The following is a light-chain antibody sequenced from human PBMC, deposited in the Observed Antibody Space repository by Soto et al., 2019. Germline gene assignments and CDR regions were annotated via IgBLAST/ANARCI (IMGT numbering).Light chain of an antibody. V-gene: IGLV2-14*01. CDR3: SSYTSSSTLVV. CDR1: SSDVVDYNY. CDR2: EVS. Sequence: QSALTQPASVSGSPGQSITISCTGTSSDVVDYNYVSWYQQDPGKAPKLMIYEVSNRPSGVSNRFSGAKSANTASLTISGRLAADEADYYCSSYTSSSTLVVFGGGTKLTVL. J-gene: IGLJ2*01.